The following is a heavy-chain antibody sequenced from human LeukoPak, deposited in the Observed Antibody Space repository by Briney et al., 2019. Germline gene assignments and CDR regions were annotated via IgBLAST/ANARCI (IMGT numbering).Heavy chain of an antibody. CDR1: GFTFSSYD. CDR2: IGFAGDT. CDR3: AKDRSPTQSGNYWSAFNI. D-gene: IGHD3-22*01. J-gene: IGHJ3*02. V-gene: IGHV3-13*04. Sequence: PGGSLRLSCAASGFTFSSYDMHWVRQATGKGLEWVSAIGFAGDTYYAGSVKGRFTISRDNSENTLFLQMNSLRVEDTAVYYCAKDRSPTQSGNYWSAFNIWGQGTMVTVSS.